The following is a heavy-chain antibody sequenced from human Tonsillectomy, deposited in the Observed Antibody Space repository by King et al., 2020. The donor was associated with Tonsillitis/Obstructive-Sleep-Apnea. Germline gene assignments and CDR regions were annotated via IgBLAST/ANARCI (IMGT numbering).Heavy chain of an antibody. V-gene: IGHV3-30*04. Sequence: VQLVESGGGVVQPGRSLRLSCAASGFTFSNYAMHWVRQAPGKGLEWMAIIAYDGSNDYYADSVKGRFTISRDNSKNTLFLEMNTLTGDDTAVYYCAKCPDYYGSGIDYWGQGTLVTVSS. D-gene: IGHD3-10*01. CDR2: IAYDGSND. CDR1: GFTFSNYA. CDR3: AKCPDYYGSGIDY. J-gene: IGHJ4*02.